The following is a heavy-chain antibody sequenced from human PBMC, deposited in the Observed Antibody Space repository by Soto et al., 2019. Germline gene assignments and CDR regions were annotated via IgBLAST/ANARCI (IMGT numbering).Heavy chain of an antibody. J-gene: IGHJ5*02. CDR2: IIPIFGTA. CDR3: ARGGLSYYDSSGYQQNWFDP. Sequence: SVKVSCKASGGTFSSYAISWVRQAPGQGLEWMGGIIPIFGTANYAQKFQGRVTITADKSTSTAYMELSSLRSEDTAVYYCARGGLSYYDSSGYQQNWFDPWGQGTLVTVSS. D-gene: IGHD3-22*01. V-gene: IGHV1-69*06. CDR1: GGTFSSYA.